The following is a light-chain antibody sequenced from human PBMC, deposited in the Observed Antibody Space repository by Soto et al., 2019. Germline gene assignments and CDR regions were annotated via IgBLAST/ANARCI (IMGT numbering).Light chain of an antibody. CDR1: QSISSY. CDR3: QQRSNWTPYT. J-gene: IGKJ2*01. Sequence: EIVLTQSPATLSLSPGERATLSCRASQSISSYLAWDQQKPGQAPRLLIYDASNRATGIPARFSGSGSGTDFTLTISSLETEDFAVYYCQQRSNWTPYTFGQGTKLEIK. V-gene: IGKV3-11*01. CDR2: DAS.